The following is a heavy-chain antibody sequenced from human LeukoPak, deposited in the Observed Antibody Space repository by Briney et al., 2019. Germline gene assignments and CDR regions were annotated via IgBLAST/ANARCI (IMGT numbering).Heavy chain of an antibody. CDR2: ISTSGST. CDR3: ARDRGIAAANNWFDP. Sequence: SETLSLTCTVSGGSISSYYWSWIRQPPGKGKEWIGYISTSGSTNYNPSLKSRVTMSVDTSKNQFSLKLSSVTAADTAVYYCARDRGIAAANNWFDPWGQGTLVTVSS. CDR1: GGSISSYY. J-gene: IGHJ5*02. D-gene: IGHD6-13*01. V-gene: IGHV4-4*09.